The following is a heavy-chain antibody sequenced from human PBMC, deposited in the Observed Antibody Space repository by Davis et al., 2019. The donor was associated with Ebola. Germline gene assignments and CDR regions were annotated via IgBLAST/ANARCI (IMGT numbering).Heavy chain of an antibody. D-gene: IGHD2-15*01. CDR2: ISYDGSNK. J-gene: IGHJ4*02. Sequence: PGGSLRLSCAASGFTFSSYGMHWVRQAPGKGLEWVAVISYDGSNKYYADSVKGRFTISRDNSKNTLYLQMNSLRAEDTAVYYCAKWDCSGGSCYGGDYWGQGTLVTVSS. CDR1: GFTFSSYG. CDR3: AKWDCSGGSCYGGDY. V-gene: IGHV3-30*18.